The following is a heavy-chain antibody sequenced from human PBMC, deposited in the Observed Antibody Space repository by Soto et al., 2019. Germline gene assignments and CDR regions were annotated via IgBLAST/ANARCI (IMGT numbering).Heavy chain of an antibody. J-gene: IGHJ3*02. CDR2: SSNSGGST. Sequence: EVQLLESGGGLVQPGGSLRLSCAASGFTFSSYAMNWVRQAPGKGLEWVSASSNSGGSTYYADSVKGRFTISRDNSKNTPYLQLNSLRAEDTSVYYSAKPIGGYDAFEIWGQGTMVTVSS. D-gene: IGHD3-16*01. V-gene: IGHV3-23*01. CDR3: AKPIGGYDAFEI. CDR1: GFTFSSYA.